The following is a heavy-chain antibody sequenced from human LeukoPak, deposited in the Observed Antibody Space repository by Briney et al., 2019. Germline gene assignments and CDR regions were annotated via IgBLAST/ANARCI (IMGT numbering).Heavy chain of an antibody. J-gene: IGHJ6*02. CDR3: ARDVIQLWLVGYYGMDV. V-gene: IGHV1-3*01. CDR1: GYTFTSYA. D-gene: IGHD5-18*01. CDR2: INAGNGNT. Sequence: GASVKVSCKASGYTFTSYAMHWVRQAPGQRLEWMGWINAGNGNTKYSQKFQGRVTITRDTSASTAYMELSSLRSEDTAVYYCARDVIQLWLVGYYGMDVWGQGTTVTVSS.